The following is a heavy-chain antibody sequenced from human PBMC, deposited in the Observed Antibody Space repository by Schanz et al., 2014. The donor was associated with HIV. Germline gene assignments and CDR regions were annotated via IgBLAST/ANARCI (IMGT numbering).Heavy chain of an antibody. CDR2: ISGSGGSP. V-gene: IGHV3-23*04. J-gene: IGHJ3*02. CDR1: GFTFSSYA. D-gene: IGHD3-16*01. Sequence: VQLVESGGGVVQPGGSLRLSCAASGFTFSSYAMSWVRQAPGKGLEWVSTISGSGGSPYYADSVKGRFTISRDNSKKMLFLQMNRLRAEDTAVYYCAIRTPMISFGAFDIWGRGTMVTVSS. CDR3: AIRTPMISFGAFDI.